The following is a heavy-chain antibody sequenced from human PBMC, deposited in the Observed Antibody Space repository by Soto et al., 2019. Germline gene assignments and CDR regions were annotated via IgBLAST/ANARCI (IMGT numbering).Heavy chain of an antibody. J-gene: IGHJ6*02. CDR2: INPGGGRT. V-gene: IGHV1-46*02. CDR1: GYSFNSFY. Sequence: QVHLVQSGAEVKKPGASMKVSCKASGYSFNSFYVHWVRQAPGQGLEWLGLINPGGGRTTYAQKLQGRVTVTRDTSTSSVYMELSSLRSEDPAVYYCARDMHPTTPYYYSYGIDVWGQGTKVTVSS. D-gene: IGHD1-26*01. CDR3: ARDMHPTTPYYYSYGIDV.